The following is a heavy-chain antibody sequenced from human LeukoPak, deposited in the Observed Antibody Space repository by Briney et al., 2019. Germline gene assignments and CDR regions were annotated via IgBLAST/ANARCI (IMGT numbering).Heavy chain of an antibody. D-gene: IGHD1-26*01. J-gene: IGHJ1*01. CDR1: GASIDFESYY. CDR3: ARGHDYYSEYFQH. CDR2: IDHGGVT. Sequence: SETLSLTCTVSGASIDFESYYWSWVRQSAGKGLEWIGRIDHGGVTNYNPPLQSRVTISLDTSQKQFSLKLNSVTAADTAVYYCARGHDYYSEYFQHWGQGTLVSVSS. V-gene: IGHV4-61*02.